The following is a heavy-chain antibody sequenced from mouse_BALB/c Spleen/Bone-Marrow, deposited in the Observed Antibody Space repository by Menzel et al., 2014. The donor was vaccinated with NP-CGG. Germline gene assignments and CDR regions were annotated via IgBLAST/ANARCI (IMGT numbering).Heavy chain of an antibody. CDR2: IWAGGST. J-gene: IGHJ3*01. D-gene: IGHD4-1*01. CDR1: GFSLTSYG. CDR3: AGTGPFAY. Sequence: VILVESGPGLVAPSQSLSITCTVSGFSLTSYGVHWVRQPPGKGLEWLGVIWAGGSTNYNSALMSRLSISKDNSKSQVFLKMNSLQTDDTAMYYCAGTGPFAYWGQGTLVTISA. V-gene: IGHV2-9*02.